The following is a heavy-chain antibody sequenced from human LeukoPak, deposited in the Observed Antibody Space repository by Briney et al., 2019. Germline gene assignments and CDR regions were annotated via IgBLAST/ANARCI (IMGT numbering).Heavy chain of an antibody. CDR1: GFTFSSYG. CDR2: IWYDGSNK. V-gene: IGHV3-33*01. Sequence: GRSLRLSCAASGFTFSSYGMPWVRQAPGKGLEWVAVIWYDGSNKYYADSVKGRFTISRDNSKNTLYLQMNSLRAEDTAVYYCARVGERIAVAGRPFDYWGQGTLVTVSS. D-gene: IGHD6-19*01. CDR3: ARVGERIAVAGRPFDY. J-gene: IGHJ4*02.